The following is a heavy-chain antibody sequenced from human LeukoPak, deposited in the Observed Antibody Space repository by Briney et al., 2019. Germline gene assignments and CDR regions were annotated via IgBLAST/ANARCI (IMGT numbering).Heavy chain of an antibody. D-gene: IGHD2-2*01. CDR3: ARDYWTYCSSTTCPDAYI. CDR2: IYTSEST. J-gene: IGHJ3*02. Sequence: MASQTLSLTCTVPGGSVSSGTYSWSWIRQPAGKGLERLGHIYTSESTNYNPSLKSRVTISVDTSKNQFSLKLTSVTAADTAVYYCARDYWTYCSSTTCPDAYIWGQGTMVTVSS. CDR1: GGSVSSGTYS. V-gene: IGHV4-61*09.